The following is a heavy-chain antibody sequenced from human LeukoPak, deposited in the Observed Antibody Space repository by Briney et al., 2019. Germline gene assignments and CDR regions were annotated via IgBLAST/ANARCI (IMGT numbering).Heavy chain of an antibody. D-gene: IGHD3-16*01. V-gene: IGHV3-7*01. CDR3: ARAVDVADY. J-gene: IGHJ4*02. CDR1: GFTFGHHF. Sequence: GGSLRLSCVASGFTFGHHFMSWVRQAPGGGLEWVANINPDGSIKFHADSVKGRFNISRDNARNSVYLQMKSLRGEDKAVYYCARAVDVADYWGQGTLVAVSS. CDR2: INPDGSIK.